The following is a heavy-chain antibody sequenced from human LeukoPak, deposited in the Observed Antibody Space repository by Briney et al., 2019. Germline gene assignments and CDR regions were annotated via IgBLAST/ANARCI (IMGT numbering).Heavy chain of an antibody. J-gene: IGHJ6*04. CDR1: GLIFSNYG. CDR2: IRYDRNEK. D-gene: IGHD2-21*02. CDR3: AKAYGSRLLKGDHQNMGV. Sequence: GGSLTLSCVAPGLIFSNYGMHWLRQAPGKGLDWVPFIRYDRNEKQYADSMRGRVTISRDNSKGTLFLQMTSLRPGDTAVYYCAKAYGSRLLKGDHQNMGVWGKGTTVIVSS. V-gene: IGHV3-30*02.